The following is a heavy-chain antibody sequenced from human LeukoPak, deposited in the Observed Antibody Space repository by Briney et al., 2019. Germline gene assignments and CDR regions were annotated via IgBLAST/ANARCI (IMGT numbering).Heavy chain of an antibody. V-gene: IGHV3-15*01. CDR2: VKSRSNGGGAT. CDR3: ATDRIEGASAFDV. J-gene: IGHJ3*01. D-gene: IGHD1-26*01. Sequence: GGSLRLSCAASGFSFSNTWMNWVRQAPGKGLEYIGRVKSRSNGGGATGYAAPVTGRFFISRDDSANTLYLQLNSLKTEDTAVYYCATDRIEGASAFDVWGQGPWSPSLQ. CDR1: GFSFSNTW.